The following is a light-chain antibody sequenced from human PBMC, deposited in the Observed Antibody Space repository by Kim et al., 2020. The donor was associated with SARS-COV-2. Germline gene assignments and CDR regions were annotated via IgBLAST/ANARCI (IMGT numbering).Light chain of an antibody. V-gene: IGLV3-1*01. Sequence: SVSPGQTASINCSGDKLGDKYACWYQQKPGQSPVLVIYQDSKRPSGIPERFSGSNSGNTATLTISGTQAMDVADYYCQAWDSSTVVFGGGTQLTVL. J-gene: IGLJ2*01. CDR2: QDS. CDR3: QAWDSSTVV. CDR1: KLGDKY.